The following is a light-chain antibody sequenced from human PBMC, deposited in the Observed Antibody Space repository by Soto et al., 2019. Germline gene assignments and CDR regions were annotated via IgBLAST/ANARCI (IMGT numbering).Light chain of an antibody. CDR1: QTISSW. J-gene: IGKJ1*01. CDR2: KAS. Sequence: DIQIAQSTTTLSGSVGERVTSTCRASQTISSWLAWYQEKPGKTPKLLIYKASTLKSGVPSRFSGSGSGTEFTLTISSLQSDDFATYYCQHYKSYSEAFGQGTKVDIK. CDR3: QHYKSYSEA. V-gene: IGKV1-5*03.